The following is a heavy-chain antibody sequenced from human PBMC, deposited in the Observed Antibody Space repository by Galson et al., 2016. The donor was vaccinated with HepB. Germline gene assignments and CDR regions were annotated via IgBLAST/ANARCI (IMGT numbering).Heavy chain of an antibody. J-gene: IGHJ4*02. CDR2: ISGSGDGT. D-gene: IGHD6-6*01. V-gene: IGHV3-23*01. CDR1: GFDFSKYA. CDR3: AKHQRVGSSPFDY. Sequence: SLRLSCAASGFDFSKYAMNWVRQAPGKGPECVASISGSGDGTFYPDSMKGRFTISRDNADNTLYLQMNSLRAEDTAIYYCAKHQRVGSSPFDYWGQGILVTVSS.